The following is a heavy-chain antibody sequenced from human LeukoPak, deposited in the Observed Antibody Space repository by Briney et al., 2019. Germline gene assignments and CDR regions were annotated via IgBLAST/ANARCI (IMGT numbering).Heavy chain of an antibody. Sequence: SVKVCCKASGGTFSSYAISWVRQAPGQGLEWMGRIIPIFGTANYAQKFQGRVTITTDESTSTAHMELSSLRSEDTAVYYCARDQRSSSWYGSFDYWGQGTLVTVSS. CDR1: GGTFSSYA. V-gene: IGHV1-69*05. J-gene: IGHJ4*02. D-gene: IGHD6-13*01. CDR2: IIPIFGTA. CDR3: ARDQRSSSWYGSFDY.